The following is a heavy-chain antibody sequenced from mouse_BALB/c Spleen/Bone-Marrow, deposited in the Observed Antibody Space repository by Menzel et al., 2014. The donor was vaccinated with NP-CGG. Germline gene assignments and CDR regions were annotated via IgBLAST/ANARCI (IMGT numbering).Heavy chain of an antibody. CDR3: ARSDGYRTMDY. D-gene: IGHD2-3*01. CDR2: IYPGDGDT. V-gene: IGHV1-82*01. CDR1: GYAFSSSW. J-gene: IGHJ4*01. Sequence: QVTLKVCGPELVKPGASVKISCKASGYAFSSSWMNWVKQRPGQGLEWIGRIYPGDGDTNYNGKFKGKATLTADKSSSTAYMQLSSLTSVDSAVYFCARSDGYRTMDYWGQGTSVTVSS.